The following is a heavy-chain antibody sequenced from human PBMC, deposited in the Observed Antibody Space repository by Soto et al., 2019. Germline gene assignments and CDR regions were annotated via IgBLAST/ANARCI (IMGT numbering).Heavy chain of an antibody. J-gene: IGHJ3*02. D-gene: IGHD4-17*01. Sequence: SETLSLTCTVSGGSISSGSYYWDWIRQPPGKGLEWIGSFYYSGSTYYNPSLKSRVTISVDTSKNQFSLKLSSVTATDTAVYYCARQPTTVTTVGAFDIWGQGTMVTVS. CDR3: ARQPTTVTTVGAFDI. CDR2: FYYSGST. CDR1: GGSISSGSYY. V-gene: IGHV4-39*01.